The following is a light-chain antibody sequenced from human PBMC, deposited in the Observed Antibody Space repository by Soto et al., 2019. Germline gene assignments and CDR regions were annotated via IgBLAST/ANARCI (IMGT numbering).Light chain of an antibody. CDR3: QQSYSAPYT. CDR1: QSVTTY. J-gene: IGKJ2*01. CDR2: SAS. Sequence: DIPVTQSPSSLSASVGDRVTITCRASQSVTTYLNWYQQKPGKAPNLLIYSASSLQTGVPSRFSGSGSGTEFTLTINTLQPEDFATYYCQQSYSAPYTFGQGTKLEIE. V-gene: IGKV1-39*01.